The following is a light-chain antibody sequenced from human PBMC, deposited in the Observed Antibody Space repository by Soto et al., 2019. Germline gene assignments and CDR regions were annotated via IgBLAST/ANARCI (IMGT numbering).Light chain of an antibody. V-gene: IGKV3-20*01. J-gene: IGKJ1*01. CDR1: QSVSSSY. Sequence: EIVLTQSPGTLSLSPGERATLSCRASQSVSSSYLAWYQQKPGQAPRLLIYGPSSRATGIPDRFSGSGSGTDFTLTISRLEPEDFAVYYCQQYGSSPILFGQGTKVEIK. CDR2: GPS. CDR3: QQYGSSPIL.